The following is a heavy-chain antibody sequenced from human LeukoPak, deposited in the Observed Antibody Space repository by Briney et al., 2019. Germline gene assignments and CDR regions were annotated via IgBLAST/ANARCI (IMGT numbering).Heavy chain of an antibody. CDR3: ARGPLGYSYGSAFHYFDY. D-gene: IGHD5-18*01. J-gene: IGHJ4*02. CDR1: GFTFSSYS. CDR2: ISSSSSTI. V-gene: IGHV3-48*01. Sequence: PGGSLRLSCAASGFTFSSYSMNWVRQAPGKGLEWVSYISSSSSTIYYADSVKGRFTISRDNAKNSLYLQMNSLRAEDTAVYYCARGPLGYSYGSAFHYFDYWGQGTLVTVSS.